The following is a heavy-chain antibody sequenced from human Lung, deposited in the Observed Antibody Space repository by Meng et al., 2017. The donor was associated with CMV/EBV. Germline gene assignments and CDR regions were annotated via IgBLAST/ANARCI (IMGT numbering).Heavy chain of an antibody. CDR1: GFTVSSNY. CDR3: NKDWGATRGGMDF. J-gene: IGHJ6*02. CDR2: IYSGGST. V-gene: IGHV3-53*01. D-gene: IGHD1-26*01. Sequence: GGSXRLXCAASGFTVSSNYMSWVRQAPGKGLEWVSVIYSGGSTYYADSAKVRFIISRDNSRNTLFLQMNNLRVEDTAVYYCNKDWGATRGGMDFWGQGTTVTVSS.